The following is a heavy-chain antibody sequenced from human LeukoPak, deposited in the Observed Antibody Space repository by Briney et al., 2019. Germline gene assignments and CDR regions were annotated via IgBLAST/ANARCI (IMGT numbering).Heavy chain of an antibody. CDR2: IIPIFGTA. J-gene: IGHJ4*02. Sequence: SVKVSCKASGGTFSSYATSWVRQAPGQGLEWMGGIIPIFGTANYAQKFQGRVTITADESTSTAYMELSSLRSEDTAVYYCASSRPGIAAAGTFDYWGQGTLVTVSS. CDR3: ASSRPGIAAAGTFDY. D-gene: IGHD6-13*01. V-gene: IGHV1-69*13. CDR1: GGTFSSYA.